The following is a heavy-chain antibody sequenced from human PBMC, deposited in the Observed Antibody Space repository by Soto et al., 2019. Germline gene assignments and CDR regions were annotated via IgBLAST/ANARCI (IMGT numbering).Heavy chain of an antibody. CDR1: GGTFSSCA. Sequence: QVQLVQSGAEVQKPGSSVKVSCKASGGTFSSCAISWVRQAPGQGLEWMGGIIPIFGTANYAQKFQGRVTITADESTSTAYMELSSLRSEDTAVYYCARVPSDGYGMDVWGQGTTVTVSS. CDR2: IIPIFGTA. V-gene: IGHV1-69*01. J-gene: IGHJ6*02. CDR3: ARVPSDGYGMDV.